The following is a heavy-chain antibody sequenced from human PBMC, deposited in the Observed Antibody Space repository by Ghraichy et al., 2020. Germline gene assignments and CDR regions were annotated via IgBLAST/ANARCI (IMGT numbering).Heavy chain of an antibody. Sequence: GGSLRLSCAASGFTFSSYAMSWVRQAPGKGLEWVSAISGSGGSTYYADSVKGRFTISRDNSKNTLYLQMNSLRAEDTAVYYCAKGEKVVPAASSWALDAFDIWGQGTMVTVSS. V-gene: IGHV3-23*01. CDR3: AKGEKVVPAASSWALDAFDI. J-gene: IGHJ3*02. D-gene: IGHD2-2*01. CDR1: GFTFSSYA. CDR2: ISGSGGST.